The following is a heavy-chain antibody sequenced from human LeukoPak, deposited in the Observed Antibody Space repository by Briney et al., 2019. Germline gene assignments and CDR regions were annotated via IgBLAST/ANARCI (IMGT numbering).Heavy chain of an antibody. CDR1: GFTFGDYA. Sequence: GGSLRLSCTASGFTFGDYAMSWVRQAPGKGLEWVGFIRSKTDGGTTDNAAPVKGRFTISRDDSKNTLYLQMNSLKTEDTGVYYCTTETTEDYWGQGTLVTVSS. CDR2: IRSKTDGGTT. CDR3: TTETTEDY. V-gene: IGHV3-49*04. J-gene: IGHJ4*02. D-gene: IGHD4-11*01.